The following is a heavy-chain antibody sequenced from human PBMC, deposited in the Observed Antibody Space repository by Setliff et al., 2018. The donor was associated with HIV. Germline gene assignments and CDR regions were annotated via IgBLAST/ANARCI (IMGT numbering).Heavy chain of an antibody. D-gene: IGHD3-22*01. Sequence: EGSLRLSCAASGFVFRNYNMNWVRQAPGKGLEWVSSVSSDGRYIYYADSVRGRFTISRDDAKSSLYLQMYSLRAEDTAIYYCARDRASSAYYSHFDYWGQGNMVTVSS. J-gene: IGHJ4*02. CDR2: VSSDGRYI. V-gene: IGHV3-21*06. CDR3: ARDRASSAYYSHFDY. CDR1: GFVFRNYN.